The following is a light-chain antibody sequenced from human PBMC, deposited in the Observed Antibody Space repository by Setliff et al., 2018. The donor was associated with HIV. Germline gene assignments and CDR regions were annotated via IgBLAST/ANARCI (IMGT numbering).Light chain of an antibody. CDR1: SSDAGDYNF. J-gene: IGLJ1*01. CDR2: DVT. V-gene: IGLV2-11*01. CDR3: CSSAGTYTSFFV. Sequence: QSVLTQPRSVSGSPGQSVTIACTGTSSDAGDYNFVSWYQLHPGKAPKLIIYDVTKRPSGVPDRFSGSKSANAASLTISGPQAEDEANYYCCSSAGTYTSFFVFGTGTKVTVL.